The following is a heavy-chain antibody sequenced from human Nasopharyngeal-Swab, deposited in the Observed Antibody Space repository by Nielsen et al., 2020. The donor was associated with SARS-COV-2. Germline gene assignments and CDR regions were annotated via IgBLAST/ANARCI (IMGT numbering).Heavy chain of an antibody. Sequence: LSCAISGDSVSSNSAAWNWIRQSPSRGLEWLGRTYYRSKWYNDYAVSVKSRITINPDTSKNQFSLQLNSVTPEDTAVYYCARDQGEWLRFGGFDPWGQGTLVTVSS. V-gene: IGHV6-1*01. CDR1: GDSVSSNSAA. D-gene: IGHD5-12*01. J-gene: IGHJ5*02. CDR3: ARDQGEWLRFGGFDP. CDR2: TYYRSKWYN.